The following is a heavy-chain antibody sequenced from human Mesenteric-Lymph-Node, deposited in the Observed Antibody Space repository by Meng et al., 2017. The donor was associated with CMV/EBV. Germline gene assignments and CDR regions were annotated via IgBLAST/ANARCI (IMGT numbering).Heavy chain of an antibody. CDR3: ARTDYGGTSDY. CDR2: INVDGSDT. V-gene: IGHV3-74*01. J-gene: IGHJ4*02. D-gene: IGHD4-23*01. Sequence: GESLKISCEASGFTFTNYWILWVRQAPGKGLFWVSRINVDGSDTDYADSVKGRFTISRDNAKNSLYLQMNSLRAEDTAVYYCARTDYGGTSDYWGQGTLVTVSS. CDR1: GFTFTNYW.